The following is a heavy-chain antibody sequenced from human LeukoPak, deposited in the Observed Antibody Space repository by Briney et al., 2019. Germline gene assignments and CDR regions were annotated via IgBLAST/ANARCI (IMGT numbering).Heavy chain of an antibody. Sequence: GGTLRLSCAASGFTFSSYGMSWVRQAPGKGLEWVSAIETGGASTYYADSVKGRFSISRDNSKNTLYLQMNSLRAEDTAVYYCARAPDYYDSSDPSHLDYWGQGTLVTVSS. D-gene: IGHD3-22*01. CDR2: IETGGAST. CDR1: GFTFSSYG. J-gene: IGHJ4*02. CDR3: ARAPDYYDSSDPSHLDY. V-gene: IGHV3-23*05.